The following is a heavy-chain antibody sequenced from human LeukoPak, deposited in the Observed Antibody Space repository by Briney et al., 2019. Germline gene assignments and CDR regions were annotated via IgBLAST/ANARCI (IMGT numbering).Heavy chain of an antibody. J-gene: IGHJ4*02. Sequence: ASVKVSCKASGYSFTTSGISWVRQAPGQGLEWMGWISAYNGKTSYAQSFQGRLSLTTDTSTSTAYMELRSLISDDAAVYFCARDVGVIPAANLYFDNWGQGTLVTVSS. CDR1: GYSFTTSG. CDR3: ARDVGVIPAANLYFDN. D-gene: IGHD2-2*01. V-gene: IGHV1-18*01. CDR2: ISAYNGKT.